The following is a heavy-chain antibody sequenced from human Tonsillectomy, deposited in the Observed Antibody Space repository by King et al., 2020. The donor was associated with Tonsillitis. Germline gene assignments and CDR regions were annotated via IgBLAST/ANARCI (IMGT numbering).Heavy chain of an antibody. Sequence: VQLVESGGGLVKPGGSLRLSCAASGLIFSIYNMDWVRQAPGKGLEWVSSISSSSKYIYYADPVKGRFTISRDNAKNLVYLQMNSLRAEGTAVYYGASTRSGPCAPTLDNWGQGTPGTVSS. V-gene: IGHV3-21*01. CDR3: ASTRSGPCAPTLDN. CDR2: ISSSSKYI. CDR1: GLIFSIYN. D-gene: IGHD2-15*01. J-gene: IGHJ4*02.